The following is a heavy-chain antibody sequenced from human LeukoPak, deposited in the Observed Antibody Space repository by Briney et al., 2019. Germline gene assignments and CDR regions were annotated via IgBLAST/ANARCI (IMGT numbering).Heavy chain of an antibody. J-gene: IGHJ6*02. Sequence: GGSLRLSCAASGFTLSTYAMSWVRQAPGKGLEWVSAISGSGGSTYYADSVKGRFTISRDNSKNTLYLQMNSLRAEDTAVYYCAKPLNTANYYFGVDVWGQGTTVTVSS. CDR3: AKPLNTANYYFGVDV. V-gene: IGHV3-23*01. CDR2: ISGSGGST. D-gene: IGHD5-18*01. CDR1: GFTLSTYA.